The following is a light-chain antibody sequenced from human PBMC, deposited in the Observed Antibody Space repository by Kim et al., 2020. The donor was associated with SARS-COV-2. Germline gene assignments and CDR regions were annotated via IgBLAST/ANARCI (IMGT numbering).Light chain of an antibody. Sequence: DIVMTQSPDSLAVSLGERATINCKSSQSVLYSSNNKNYLAWYQQKPGQPPKLLIYWASTRESGVPDRISGSGSGTDFTLTISRLEPEDFAVYYCQQHGISPWAFGQGTKVDIK. CDR2: WAS. V-gene: IGKV4-1*01. CDR3: QQHGISPWA. CDR1: QSVLYSSNNKNY. J-gene: IGKJ1*01.